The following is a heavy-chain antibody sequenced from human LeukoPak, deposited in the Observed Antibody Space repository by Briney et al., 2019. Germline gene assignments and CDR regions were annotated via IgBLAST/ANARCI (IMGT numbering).Heavy chain of an antibody. Sequence: GGSLRLSCAASEFTFSNYAMNWVRQAPGKGLEWVSITGIYGVTTFHADSVKGRFTISRDNSKNTLYLQMNSLRAEDTAVYYCARGDGLPRRRYFDSWGQGTLVTVSS. D-gene: IGHD3/OR15-3a*01. J-gene: IGHJ4*02. CDR1: EFTFSNYA. CDR2: TGIYGVTT. V-gene: IGHV3-23*01. CDR3: ARGDGLPRRRYFDS.